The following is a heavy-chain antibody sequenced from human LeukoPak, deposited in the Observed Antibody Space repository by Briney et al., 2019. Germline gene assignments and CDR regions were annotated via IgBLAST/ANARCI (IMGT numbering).Heavy chain of an antibody. D-gene: IGHD5-12*01. J-gene: IGHJ6*02. Sequence: PGGSLRLSCAASGFTFSSYNMNWVRQAPGKGLEWVSSISIGGTYIYYADSVKGRFTISRDNAKNSLYLQMDSLRAEDTAVYYCARPTELLREYSDYDRFYSYGMDVWGQGTTVTVSS. CDR1: GFTFSSYN. CDR2: ISIGGTYI. CDR3: ARPTELLREYSDYDRFYSYGMDV. V-gene: IGHV3-21*01.